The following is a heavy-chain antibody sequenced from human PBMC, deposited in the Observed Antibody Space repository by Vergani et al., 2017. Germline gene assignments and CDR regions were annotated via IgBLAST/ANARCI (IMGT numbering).Heavy chain of an antibody. CDR1: GFALNRHA. CDR3: VRARGLCAGRRCYTEAWDY. V-gene: IGHV3-30-3*01. CDR2: ISFDGTNE. D-gene: IGHD2-2*02. Sequence: QVQLVESGGGVVQPGTSLRLSCVVSGFALNRHAMYWVRQAPGKGLEWVVGISFDGTNEYYPDLVKGRFTISRDIAKNTLYLQVKSLRLEDTGVYHCVRARGLCAGRRCYTEAWDYWGQGTPVTVSS. J-gene: IGHJ4*02.